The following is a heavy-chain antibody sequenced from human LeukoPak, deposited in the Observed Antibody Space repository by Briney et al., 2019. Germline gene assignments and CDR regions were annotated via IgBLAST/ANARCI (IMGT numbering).Heavy chain of an antibody. CDR2: IHFANSEI. D-gene: IGHD2-2*01. J-gene: IGHJ4*02. V-gene: IGHV5-51*01. Sequence: GESLKISCKGSGDSFSSYWIGWVRQMPGKGLEWMGFIHFANSEIRFSPPFQGQVSISAAKSISTAYLQWSSLKASDTAMCASALHGLASWPNWGQGTPVTVSS. CDR1: GDSFSSYW. CDR3: ALHGLASWPN.